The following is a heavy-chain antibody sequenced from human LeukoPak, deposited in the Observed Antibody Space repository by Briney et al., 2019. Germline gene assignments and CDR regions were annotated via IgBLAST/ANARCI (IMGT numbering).Heavy chain of an antibody. CDR2: ISDSGST. CDR1: GVSITGYY. D-gene: IGHD4-17*01. CDR3: ARVFRGAVTSNWFDP. V-gene: IGHV4-59*01. Sequence: PSETLSLTCTVSGVSITGYYWTWIRQPPGKGLEWIGYISDSGSTNYHPSLKSRVTMSVDSSNTEFSLRLNSVTAADTAVYYCARVFRGAVTSNWFDPWGQGTLVTVSS. J-gene: IGHJ5*02.